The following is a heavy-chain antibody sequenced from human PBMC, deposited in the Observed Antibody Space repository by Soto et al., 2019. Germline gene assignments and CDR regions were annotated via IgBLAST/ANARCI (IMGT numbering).Heavy chain of an antibody. J-gene: IGHJ6*02. CDR2: IYYSGST. CDR1: AGSISSGGYY. V-gene: IGHV4-31*03. CDR3: GTAPYYDFWSGYYYYYGMDV. D-gene: IGHD3-3*01. Sequence: PSETLSLTCTLSAGSISSGGYYWSWIRQHPGKGLGWIGYIYYSGSTYYNPSLKSRVTISVATSKNQFSLKLSSVTAADTAVYYCGTAPYYDFWSGYYYYYGMDVWGQGTTVTVSS.